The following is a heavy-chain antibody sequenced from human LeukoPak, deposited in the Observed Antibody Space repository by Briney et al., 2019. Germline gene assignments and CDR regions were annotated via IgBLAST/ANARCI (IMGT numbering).Heavy chain of an antibody. Sequence: ARSRRLSSAASAFTFSTHATHWVRQAPSKGLEWVAIIWDDGSNKYYADSVKGRFTTSRDNSKNTPYLQMNSLRAEDGAVYYCARDGTIGYGMGVWGRGPGVSVSS. CDR2: IWDDGSNK. V-gene: IGHV3-33*01. J-gene: IGHJ6*02. D-gene: IGHD3-3*01. CDR3: ARDGTIGYGMGV. CDR1: AFTFSTHA.